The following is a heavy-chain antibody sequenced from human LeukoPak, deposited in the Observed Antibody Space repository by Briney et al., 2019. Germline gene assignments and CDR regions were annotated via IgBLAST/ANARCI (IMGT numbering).Heavy chain of an antibody. CDR1: GGSLSSSNW. V-gene: IGHV4-4*02. Sequence: SETLSLTCAVSGGSLSSSNWWSWVRQPPGKGLEWIGEIYHSGSTNYNPSLKSRVTISVDKSKNQFSLKLSSVTAADTAVYYCARDAAYYDILTGYSPLGYWGQGTLVTVSS. J-gene: IGHJ4*02. CDR3: ARDAAYYDILTGYSPLGY. CDR2: IYHSGST. D-gene: IGHD3-9*01.